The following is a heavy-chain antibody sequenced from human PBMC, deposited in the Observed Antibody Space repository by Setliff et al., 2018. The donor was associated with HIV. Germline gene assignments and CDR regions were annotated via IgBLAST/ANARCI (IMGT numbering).Heavy chain of an antibody. Sequence: ASVKVSCKASADTFTNCLIHWVRQAPGQGLEWMGWINTDSGTPTYAQAFTGRFVFSLDTSVSTAFLQITSLKAEGTAGYYCARGDQDVWGDYSNFFDSWGQGTLVTVSS. J-gene: IGHJ5*01. V-gene: IGHV7-4-1*02. D-gene: IGHD3-3*01. CDR1: ADTFTNCL. CDR3: ARGDQDVWGDYSNFFDS. CDR2: INTDSGTP.